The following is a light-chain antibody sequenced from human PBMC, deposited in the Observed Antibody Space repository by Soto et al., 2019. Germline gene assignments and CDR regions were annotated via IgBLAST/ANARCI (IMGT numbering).Light chain of an antibody. CDR2: YVS. CDR3: MQSTHWPPYT. Sequence: EVVMTQSPLSLPVTLGQPASISCRSSQSLAYIDGNTYLTWFHQRPGQSPRRLIYYVSNRDSGVPDSFSGSGSGPDFTLKISRVEAEDAGIYYCMQSTHWPPYTFGQGTKLEIK. V-gene: IGKV2-30*01. CDR1: QSLAYIDGNTY. J-gene: IGKJ2*01.